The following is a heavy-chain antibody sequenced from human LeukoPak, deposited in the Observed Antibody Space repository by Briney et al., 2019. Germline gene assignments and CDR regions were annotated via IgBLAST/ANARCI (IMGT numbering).Heavy chain of an antibody. CDR3: ETSPVYGSGSYYVDY. J-gene: IGHJ4*02. CDR1: GFTVSSNP. V-gene: IGHV3-53*01. Sequence: PGGSLRLSCAASGFTVSSNPMSWVRQAAGKGLEWVSIIYSGGDTYYADSVKGRFTISRDISKNTLYLQMNSLRAEDTAVCYCETSPVYGSGSYYVDYWGQGTLVTVSS. CDR2: IYSGGDT. D-gene: IGHD3-10*01.